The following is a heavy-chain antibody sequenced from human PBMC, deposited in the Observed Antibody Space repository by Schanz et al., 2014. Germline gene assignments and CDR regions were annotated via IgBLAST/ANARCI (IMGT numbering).Heavy chain of an antibody. CDR1: EFTFSTDA. V-gene: IGHV3-23*04. Sequence: EVQLAESGGGLVQPGGSLRLSCAASEFTFSTDAMSWVRQAPGKGLEWLSVISASGGGTHYADSVRGRFTISSDSSKNTLYLQMSSLRADDTAVYYCAKAADWPVTRFDPWGQGTLVTVSS. J-gene: IGHJ5*02. CDR2: ISASGGGT. CDR3: AKAADWPVTRFDP. D-gene: IGHD3-9*01.